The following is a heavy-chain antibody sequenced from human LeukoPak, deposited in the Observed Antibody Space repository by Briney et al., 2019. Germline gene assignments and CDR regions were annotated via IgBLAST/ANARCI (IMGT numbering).Heavy chain of an antibody. CDR3: AKDKSSTWSFDY. CDR1: GFTFSRSG. D-gene: IGHD6-13*01. Sequence: GGSLRLSCAASGFTFSRSGMHWVRQAPGKGLEWVTVISYDGSKKDYADSVKGRFTISRDNSKNTLYLQMNSLRAGDTAVYYCAKDKSSTWSFDYWGQGTLVTVSS. V-gene: IGHV3-30*18. J-gene: IGHJ4*02. CDR2: ISYDGSKK.